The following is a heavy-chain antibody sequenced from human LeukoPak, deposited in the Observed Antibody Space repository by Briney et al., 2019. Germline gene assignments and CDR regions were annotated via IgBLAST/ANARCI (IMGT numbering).Heavy chain of an antibody. Sequence: PGGSLRLSCAASGFTFSSYSMNWVRQAPGKGLEWVAYIKKDGSEKYYVDSVKGRFIISRDNTKNPLYLQMNSLRAEDTAVYYCARGYFDGDYWGQGTLVTVSS. CDR1: GFTFSSYS. V-gene: IGHV3-7*01. D-gene: IGHD3-9*01. CDR3: ARGYFDGDY. CDR2: IKKDGSEK. J-gene: IGHJ4*02.